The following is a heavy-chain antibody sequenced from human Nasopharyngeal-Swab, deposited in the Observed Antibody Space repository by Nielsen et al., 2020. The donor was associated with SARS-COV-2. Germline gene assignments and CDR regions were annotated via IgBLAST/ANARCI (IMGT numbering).Heavy chain of an antibody. V-gene: IGHV7-4-1*02. CDR3: ARLIAAPRGNWFDP. CDR2: INTNTGNP. Sequence: WVRQAPGQGLEWMGWINTNTGNPTYAQGFTGRFVFSLDTSVSTAYLQISSLKAEDTAVYYCARLIAAPRGNWFDPWGQGTLVPSPQ. D-gene: IGHD6-6*01. J-gene: IGHJ5*02.